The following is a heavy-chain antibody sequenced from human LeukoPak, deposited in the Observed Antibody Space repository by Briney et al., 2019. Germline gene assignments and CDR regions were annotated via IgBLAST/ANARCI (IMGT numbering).Heavy chain of an antibody. D-gene: IGHD2-2*01. CDR1: GFTFSSYA. V-gene: IGHV3-23*01. Sequence: GGSLRLSCGASGFTFSSYAMHWVRQAPGKGLEWVSGIIGGGGSTYYADSVKGRFTISGDNSRNTLFLQMNSLRAEDTAVYYCARGAMYQLDYWGQGTLVTVSS. CDR3: ARGAMYQLDY. CDR2: IIGGGGST. J-gene: IGHJ4*02.